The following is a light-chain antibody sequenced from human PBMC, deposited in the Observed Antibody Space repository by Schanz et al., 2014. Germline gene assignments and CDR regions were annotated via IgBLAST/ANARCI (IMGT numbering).Light chain of an antibody. CDR1: WSNIARNT. J-gene: IGLJ3*02. V-gene: IGLV1-44*01. CDR3: ATWDDSLNGGV. CDR2: KSN. Sequence: QSVVTQPPSASGTPGQRVTISCSGSWSNIARNTVNWYQQLPGTAPKLLIYKSNQRPSGVPDRFSGSKSGTSASLAISGLQSEDEADDYCATWDDSLNGGVFGGGTKLTV.